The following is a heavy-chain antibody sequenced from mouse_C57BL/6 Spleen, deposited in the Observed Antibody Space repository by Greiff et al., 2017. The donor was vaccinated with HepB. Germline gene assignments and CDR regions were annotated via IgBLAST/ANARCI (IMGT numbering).Heavy chain of an antibody. Sequence: EVKLVESGPGLVKPSQSLSLTCSVTGYSITSGYYWNWIRQFPGNKLEWMGYISYDGSNNYNPSLKNRISITRDTSRNQFFLKLNSVTTEDTATYYCARDYDYDDDMDYWGQGTSVTVSS. J-gene: IGHJ4*01. CDR2: ISYDGSN. CDR3: ARDYDYDDDMDY. D-gene: IGHD2-4*01. CDR1: GYSITSGYY. V-gene: IGHV3-6*01.